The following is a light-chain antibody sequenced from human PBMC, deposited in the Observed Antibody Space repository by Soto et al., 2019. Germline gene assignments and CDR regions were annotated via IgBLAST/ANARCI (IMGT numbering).Light chain of an antibody. CDR2: GAS. V-gene: IGKV3-20*01. Sequence: EIVLTQSPGTLSLSPAERATLSCRASQSVSSSYLAWYQQKPGQAPSLLIYGASSRATGIPDRFSGSGSGTDFTLTISRLEPEDFAVYYCQQYGSSPLYTFGQGTKLEIK. CDR1: QSVSSSY. CDR3: QQYGSSPLYT. J-gene: IGKJ2*01.